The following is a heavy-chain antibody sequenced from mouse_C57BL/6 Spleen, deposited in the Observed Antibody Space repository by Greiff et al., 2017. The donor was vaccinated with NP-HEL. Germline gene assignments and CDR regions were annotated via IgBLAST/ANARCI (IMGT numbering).Heavy chain of an antibody. J-gene: IGHJ2*01. Sequence: QVQLQQSGPELVKPGASVKISCKASGYAFSSSWMNWVKQRPGKGLEWIGRIYPGDGDTNYNGKFKGKATLTADKSSSTAYMQLSSLTSEDSAVYVCARGAQANPYFDYWGQGTTLTVSS. V-gene: IGHV1-82*01. D-gene: IGHD3-2*02. CDR3: ARGAQANPYFDY. CDR2: IYPGDGDT. CDR1: GYAFSSSW.